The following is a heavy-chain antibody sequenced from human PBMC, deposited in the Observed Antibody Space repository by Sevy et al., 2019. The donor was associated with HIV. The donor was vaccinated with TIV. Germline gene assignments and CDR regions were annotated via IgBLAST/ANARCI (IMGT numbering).Heavy chain of an antibody. J-gene: IGHJ4*02. V-gene: IGHV3-30*03. CDR2: ISYDGSNK. D-gene: IGHD6-6*01. CDR3: ARVGSSSSGGYYFDY. Sequence: GGSLRLSCAASGFTFSSYGMHWVRQAPGKGLEWVAVISYDGSNKYYVDSVKGRFTISRDNSKNTLYLQMNSLRAEDTAVYYCARVGSSSSGGYYFDYWGQGTLVTVSS. CDR1: GFTFSSYG.